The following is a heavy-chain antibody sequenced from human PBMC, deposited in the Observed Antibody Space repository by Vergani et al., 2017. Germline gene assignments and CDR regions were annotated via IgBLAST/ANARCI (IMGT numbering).Heavy chain of an antibody. CDR3: AREMSNEGFDY. D-gene: IGHD4-11*01. J-gene: IGHJ4*02. Sequence: EVQLVESGGGLVNPGGCLTLSCVASGFSLSTYTFNWVRQAPGGGLEWVSSLNNNNYYIYYADSVKGRFTISRDNAKNSLCLQMSSLKVEDTGVYYCAREMSNEGFDYWGQGPRVTVS. CDR2: LNNNNYYI. V-gene: IGHV3-21*01. CDR1: GFSLSTYT.